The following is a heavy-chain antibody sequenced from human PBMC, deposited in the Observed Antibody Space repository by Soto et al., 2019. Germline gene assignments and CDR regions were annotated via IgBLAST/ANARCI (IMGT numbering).Heavy chain of an antibody. V-gene: IGHV5-10-1*01. Sequence: GESLKISCKGSGYSFTIYWISWVRQMPGKGLEWMGRIERSDSYTNYSPSFQGPVPISADKSIGTAYLQGSSLKAWHTARNYCARQGEYQLPYYYGMDVWGQGTTVTVSS. CDR3: ARQGEYQLPYYYGMDV. J-gene: IGHJ6*02. D-gene: IGHD2-2*01. CDR1: GYSFTIYW. CDR2: IERSDSYT.